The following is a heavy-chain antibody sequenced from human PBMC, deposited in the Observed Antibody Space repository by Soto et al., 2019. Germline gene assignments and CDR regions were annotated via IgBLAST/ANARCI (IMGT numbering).Heavy chain of an antibody. Sequence: PGGSLRLSCAASGFTLSSYAMSWVRQAPGKGLEWVSGISASGISTYYADSVRGRFTISRDNSKNTLYLQMDSLRAEDTAVYYCVIQATGIDNWFDPWGQGTLVTVSS. CDR2: ISASGIST. CDR1: GFTLSSYA. D-gene: IGHD6-13*01. V-gene: IGHV3-23*01. J-gene: IGHJ5*02. CDR3: VIQATGIDNWFDP.